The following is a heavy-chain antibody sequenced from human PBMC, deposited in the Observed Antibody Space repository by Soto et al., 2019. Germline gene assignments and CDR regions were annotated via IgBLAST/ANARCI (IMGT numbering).Heavy chain of an antibody. CDR1: GFTFSSYA. CDR3: AKGGITLVRGTFDY. J-gene: IGHJ4*02. D-gene: IGHD3-10*01. V-gene: IGHV3-23*01. Sequence: PGGYLRLSCAASGFTFSSYAMSWVRQAPGKGLEWVSAISGSGGSTYYADSVKGRFTISIDNSKNTLYLQMNSLRAEDTAVYYCAKGGITLVRGTFDYWGQGALVTSPQ. CDR2: ISGSGGST.